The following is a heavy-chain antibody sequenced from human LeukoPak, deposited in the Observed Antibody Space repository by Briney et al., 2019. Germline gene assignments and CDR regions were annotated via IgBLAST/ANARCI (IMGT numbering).Heavy chain of an antibody. CDR1: GFTFSSYA. CDR3: AKDWGYSSSYHAFDI. Sequence: GGSLRLSCEASGFTFSSYAMSWVRQAPGKRLEWVSVISGSGDSAFYADSVKGQFTISRDNSKNTLYLQMNSLRAEDTAVYYCAKDWGYSSSYHAFDIWGQGTMVTVSS. CDR2: ISGSGDSA. D-gene: IGHD6-13*01. J-gene: IGHJ3*02. V-gene: IGHV3-23*01.